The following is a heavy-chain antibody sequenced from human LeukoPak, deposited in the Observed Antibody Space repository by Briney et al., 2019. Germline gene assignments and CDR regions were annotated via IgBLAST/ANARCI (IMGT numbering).Heavy chain of an antibody. J-gene: IGHJ4*02. CDR2: INPNSGGT. V-gene: IGHV1-2*02. CDR1: GYTFSGYY. CDR3: ARTIKTTVVTPTFDF. Sequence: ASVKVSCKASGYTFSGYYMHWVRQAPGQGLEWMGWINPNSGGTNSAQEFQGRVTMTRDTSISIVYMELSSLRSDDTAVYYCARTIKTTVVTPTFDFWGQGTLVTVSS. D-gene: IGHD4-23*01.